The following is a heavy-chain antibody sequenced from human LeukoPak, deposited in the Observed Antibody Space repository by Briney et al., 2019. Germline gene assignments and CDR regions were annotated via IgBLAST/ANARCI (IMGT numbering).Heavy chain of an antibody. V-gene: IGHV4-59*08. CDR3: ARRTVVTVRSYDGLDF. Sequence: SETLSLTCTVSGGSISSHYWSWIRQPPGKGLEWIGQISYSGSANYNPSLKSRVTISGDSSRNQFFLKLSSVTAADTAVYYCARRTVVTVRSYDGLDFWGQGTLVTVSS. CDR2: ISYSGSA. D-gene: IGHD4-23*01. CDR1: GGSISSHY. J-gene: IGHJ3*01.